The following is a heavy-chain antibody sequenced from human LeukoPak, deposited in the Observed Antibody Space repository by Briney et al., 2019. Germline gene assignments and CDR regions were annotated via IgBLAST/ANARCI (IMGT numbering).Heavy chain of an antibody. Sequence: GGCLRLSCAASGFTFSSSAMHWVRQAPGKGLEYVSTISTNEITTYYANSVKGRFTISRDNSKNTLYLQMGSLRAEDMAVYYCARGAPHCSKTSCYSYYYGMDVWGQGTTVTVSS. CDR3: ARGAPHCSKTSCYSYYYGMDV. CDR1: GFTFSSSA. CDR2: ISTNEITT. J-gene: IGHJ6*02. D-gene: IGHD2-2*01. V-gene: IGHV3-64*01.